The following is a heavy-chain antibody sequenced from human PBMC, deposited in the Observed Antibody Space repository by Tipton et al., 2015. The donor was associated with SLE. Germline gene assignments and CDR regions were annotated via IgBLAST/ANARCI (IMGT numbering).Heavy chain of an antibody. V-gene: IGHV4-34*01. CDR3: ARGLSSLVGFYYYYYTDV. CDR1: GGSFSGYY. Sequence: LRLSCAVYGGSFSGYYWSWIRQPPGKGLEWIGEINHSGSTTYNPSLKSRVTISIDTSKNQFSLKLSSVTAADTAVYYCARGLSSLVGFYYYYYTDVWGKGTTVTVSS. D-gene: IGHD2-8*02. CDR2: INHSGST. J-gene: IGHJ6*03.